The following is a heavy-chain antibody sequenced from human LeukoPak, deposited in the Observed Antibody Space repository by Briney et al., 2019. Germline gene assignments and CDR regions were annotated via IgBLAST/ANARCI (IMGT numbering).Heavy chain of an antibody. J-gene: IGHJ4*02. CDR3: ATPNYYDSSGYWVY. D-gene: IGHD3-22*01. CDR1: GYTLTELS. CDR2: FDPEGGET. Sequence: ASVKVSCKVSGYTLTELSMHWVRQAPGKGLEWMGGFDPEGGETIYAQKFQGRVTMTEDTSTDTAYMELSSLRSEDTAVYYCATPNYYDSSGYWVYWGQGTLVTVSS. V-gene: IGHV1-24*01.